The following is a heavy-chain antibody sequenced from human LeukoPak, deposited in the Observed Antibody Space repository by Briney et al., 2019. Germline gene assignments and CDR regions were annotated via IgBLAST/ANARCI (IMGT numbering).Heavy chain of an antibody. CDR1: GGSISSGDYY. CDR3: ARDLTHYGDFDY. Sequence: SETLSLTXTVSGGSISSGDYYWSWIRQPPGKGLEWIGYIYYSGSTYYNPSLKSRVTISVDTSKNQFSLKLSSVTAADTAVYYCARDLTHYGDFDYWGQGTLVTVSS. V-gene: IGHV4-30-4*08. CDR2: IYYSGST. D-gene: IGHD4-17*01. J-gene: IGHJ4*02.